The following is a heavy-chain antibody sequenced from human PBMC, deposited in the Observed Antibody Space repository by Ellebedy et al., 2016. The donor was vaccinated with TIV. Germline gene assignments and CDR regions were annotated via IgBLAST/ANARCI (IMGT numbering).Heavy chain of an antibody. CDR1: GFTFSSYS. V-gene: IGHV3-48*02. J-gene: IGHJ6*02. Sequence: GGSLRLXXAASGFTFSSYSMNWVRQAPGKGLEWVSYISSSSSTIYYADSVKGRFTISRDNAKNSLYLQMNSLRDEDTAVYYCARDQGLTSFGVAYGMDVWGQGTTVTVSS. D-gene: IGHD3-3*01. CDR2: ISSSSSTI. CDR3: ARDQGLTSFGVAYGMDV.